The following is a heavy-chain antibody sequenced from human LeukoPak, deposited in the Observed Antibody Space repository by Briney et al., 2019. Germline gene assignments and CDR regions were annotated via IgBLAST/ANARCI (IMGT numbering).Heavy chain of an antibody. CDR3: ARQIAVAGEWAFDI. J-gene: IGHJ3*02. CDR1: GGSMSSYY. D-gene: IGHD6-19*01. Sequence: PSETLSLTCTVSGGSMSSYYWSWIRQPPGKGLEWIGYISYSGSTNYNPSLKSRITISVDTSKNQFSLKLTSVTAADTALYYCARQIAVAGEWAFDIWGQGTMVTVSS. V-gene: IGHV4-59*08. CDR2: ISYSGST.